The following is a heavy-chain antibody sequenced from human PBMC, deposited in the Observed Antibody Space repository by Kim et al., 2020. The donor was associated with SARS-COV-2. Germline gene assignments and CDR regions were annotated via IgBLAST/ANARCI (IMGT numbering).Heavy chain of an antibody. J-gene: IGHJ4*02. Sequence: GGSLRLSCAASGFTFGDYAMHWVRQAPGKGLEWVSGISWNSGSIGYADSVKGRFSISRDNAKNSLYLQMNRLRAEDTALYYCAKDLHCSSLGCYTIGSWGQGTLVTVSS. V-gene: IGHV3-9*01. CDR3: AKDLHCSSLGCYTIGS. CDR2: ISWNSGSI. D-gene: IGHD2-2*02. CDR1: GFTFGDYA.